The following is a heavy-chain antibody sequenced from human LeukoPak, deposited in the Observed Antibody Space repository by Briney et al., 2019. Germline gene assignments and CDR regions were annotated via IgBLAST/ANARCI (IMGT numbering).Heavy chain of an antibody. CDR3: ARHRAYSYSSPFDI. V-gene: IGHV4-34*01. CDR1: GGSFSGYY. D-gene: IGHD5-18*01. Sequence: SETLSLTCAVYGGSFSGYYWSWIRQPPGKGLEWIGEINHSGSTNYNPSLKSRVTISVDTSKNQFSLKLSSVTAADTAVYYCARHRAYSYSSPFDIWGQGTVVTVSS. J-gene: IGHJ3*02. CDR2: INHSGST.